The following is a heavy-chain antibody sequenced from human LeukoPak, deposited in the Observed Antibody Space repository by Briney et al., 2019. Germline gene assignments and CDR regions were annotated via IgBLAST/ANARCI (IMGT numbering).Heavy chain of an antibody. CDR2: VNDSGST. CDR3: ARGRGIEAAIDY. J-gene: IGHJ4*02. D-gene: IGHD6-13*01. Sequence: SETLSLTCVVYGGSFSVYYWSWIRQPPGKGLEWIGEVNDSGSTNYNPSLRSRVTLSVDTSKNQFSLQLSSVTAAATAVYYCARGRGIEAAIDYWGQGTLVTVSS. CDR1: GGSFSVYY. V-gene: IGHV4-34*01.